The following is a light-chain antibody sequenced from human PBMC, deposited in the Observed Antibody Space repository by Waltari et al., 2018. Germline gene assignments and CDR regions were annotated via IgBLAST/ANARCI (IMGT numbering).Light chain of an antibody. Sequence: DIQMTQSPSSVSASVGDRVTLTCRASQLISSWLAWYQQKPGKAPKYLIYAASSLQSGVPSRFSGSGFGTDFTLTISSLQPEDFATYYCQQADSFPLTFGGGTKVEI. CDR2: AAS. CDR1: QLISSW. J-gene: IGKJ4*01. CDR3: QQADSFPLT. V-gene: IGKV1-12*01.